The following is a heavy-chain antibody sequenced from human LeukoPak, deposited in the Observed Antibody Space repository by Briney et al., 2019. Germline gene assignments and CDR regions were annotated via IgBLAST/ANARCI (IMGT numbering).Heavy chain of an antibody. J-gene: IGHJ4*02. CDR2: ISYDGSNK. V-gene: IGHV3-30*04. Sequence: GGSLRLSCAASGFTFSSYAMHWVRQAPGKGLEWVAVISYDGSNKYYADSVKGRFTISRDDSKNTLYLQMNSLRAEDTAVYYCARDRNLKGYGTFDYWGQGTLVTVSS. CDR1: GFTFSSYA. CDR3: ARDRNLKGYGTFDY. D-gene: IGHD5-18*01.